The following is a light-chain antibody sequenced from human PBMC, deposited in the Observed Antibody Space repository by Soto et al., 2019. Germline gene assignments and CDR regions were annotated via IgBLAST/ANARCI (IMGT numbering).Light chain of an antibody. CDR3: SSYTSSRSYV. CDR2: DVS. Sequence: QSALPQPASVSGSPGQSITISCTGTSSDFGIYNSVSWYQHYAGRAPRLMIHDVSNRPSGVSDRFSGSKSGNTASRTISGLQAEDEADYYCSSYTSSRSYVFVSGTKLTVL. J-gene: IGLJ1*01. V-gene: IGLV2-14*03. CDR1: SSDFGIYNS.